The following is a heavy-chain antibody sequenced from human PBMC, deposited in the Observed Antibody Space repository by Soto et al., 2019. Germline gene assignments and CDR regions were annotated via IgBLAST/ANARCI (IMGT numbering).Heavy chain of an antibody. Sequence: PSETLSLTCAVSGGSISSGGYSWSWIRQPPGKGLEWIGYIYHSGSTYYNPSLKSRVTISVDRSKNQFSLKLSSVTAADTAVYYCASLDDSSGYTFDYWGQGTLVXVSS. CDR2: IYHSGST. CDR3: ASLDDSSGYTFDY. V-gene: IGHV4-30-2*01. D-gene: IGHD3-22*01. CDR1: GGSISSGGYS. J-gene: IGHJ4*02.